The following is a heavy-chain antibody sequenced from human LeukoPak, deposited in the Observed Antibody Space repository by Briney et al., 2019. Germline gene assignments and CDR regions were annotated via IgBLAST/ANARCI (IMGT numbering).Heavy chain of an antibody. D-gene: IGHD6-6*01. J-gene: IGHJ4*02. CDR1: GGSISSGSYY. CDR2: IYTSGST. V-gene: IGHV4-61*02. CDR3: AREGGYSSSSDLDY. Sequence: SETLSLTCTVSGGSISSGSYYWSWIRQPAGKGLEWIGRIYTSGSTNYNPSLKSRVTISVDASKNQFSLKLSSVTAADTAVYYCAREGGYSSSSDLDYWGQGTLVTVSS.